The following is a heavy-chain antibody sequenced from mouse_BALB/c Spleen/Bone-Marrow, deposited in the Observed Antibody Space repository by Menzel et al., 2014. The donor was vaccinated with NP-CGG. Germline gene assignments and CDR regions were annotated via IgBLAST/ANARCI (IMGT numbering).Heavy chain of an antibody. CDR1: GYTFTSYW. V-gene: IGHV1-69*02. D-gene: IGHD1-1*01. CDR3: TRYYGSSHWYFDV. J-gene: IGHJ1*01. CDR2: IYPSDSYT. Sequence: QVQLQQPGAELVRPGASVELSCKASGYTFTSYWINCVKQRPGQGLEWIGNIYPSDSYTNYNQKFKDKATLTVDKSSSTAYMQLSSPTSEDSAVYYCTRYYGSSHWYFDVWGAGTTVTVSS.